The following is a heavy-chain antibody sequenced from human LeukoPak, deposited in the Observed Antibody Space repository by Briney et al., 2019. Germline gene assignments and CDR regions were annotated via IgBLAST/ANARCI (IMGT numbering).Heavy chain of an antibody. CDR1: GYSISSGYY. D-gene: IGHD2-2*02. CDR3: ARHPYCSSTSCYRFDY. Sequence: SETLSLTCTVSGYSISSGYYWGWIRQPPGKGLEWIGSIYHSGSTYYNPSLKSRVTISVDTSKNQFSLKLSSVTAADTAVYYCARHPYCSSTSCYRFDYWGQGTLVTVSS. CDR2: IYHSGST. J-gene: IGHJ4*02. V-gene: IGHV4-38-2*02.